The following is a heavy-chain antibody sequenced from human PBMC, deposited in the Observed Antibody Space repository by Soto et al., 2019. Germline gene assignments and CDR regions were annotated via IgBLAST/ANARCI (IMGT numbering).Heavy chain of an antibody. V-gene: IGHV1-69*13. CDR1: GGTFSSYA. Sequence: SVKVSCKASGGTFSSYAVSWVRQAPGQGLEWIGGIIPISGTSNYGQKFRDRVTITADESTTTAYMELRSLTSEDTAMYFCARYCSTSSCFTLKEGYYHYYGMDVWGQGTTVTVSS. CDR2: IIPISGTS. D-gene: IGHD2-2*02. J-gene: IGHJ6*02. CDR3: ARYCSTSSCFTLKEGYYHYYGMDV.